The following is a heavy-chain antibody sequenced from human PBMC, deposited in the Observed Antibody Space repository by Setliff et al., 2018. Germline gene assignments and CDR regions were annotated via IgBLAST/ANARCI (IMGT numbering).Heavy chain of an antibody. J-gene: IGHJ3*02. CDR1: GGSIDSHY. V-gene: IGHV4-59*11. CDR3: ARGKTFFGAFIRAFDI. Sequence: KPSETLSLTCSVSGGSIDSHYWSWIRQPPGKGLEWIGSIYYSGNTNYNPSLKSRVTISIDTSKNQFSLKLSSVTAADTAVYHCARGKTFFGAFIRAFDIWGQGRMVTVSS. CDR2: IYYSGNT. D-gene: IGHD3-3*01.